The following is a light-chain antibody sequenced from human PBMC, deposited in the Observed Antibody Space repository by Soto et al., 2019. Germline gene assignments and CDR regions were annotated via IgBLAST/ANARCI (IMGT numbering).Light chain of an antibody. CDR1: QSVSSN. CDR3: QQYNIWPLT. Sequence: EMVVAQSPATLSVSPGERATLSCRASQSVSSNLAWYQQKPGQAPRLLIYGASTRATGISGRISGSGSGTEFTLTINSLRSEDSAVYYCQQYNIWPLTFGGGTKVDNK. CDR2: GAS. J-gene: IGKJ4*01. V-gene: IGKV3-15*01.